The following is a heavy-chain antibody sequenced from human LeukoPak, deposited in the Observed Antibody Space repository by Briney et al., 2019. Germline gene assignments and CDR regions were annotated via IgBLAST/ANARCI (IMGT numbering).Heavy chain of an antibody. D-gene: IGHD6-6*01. CDR1: GGTFSSYA. CDR2: IIPILGIA. CDR3: AREREYSSSFLPDY. Sequence: GASVKVSCKASGGTFSSYAISWVRQAPGQGLEWMGRIIPILGIANYAQKFQGRVTITADKSTSTAYMELSSLRSEDTAVYYCAREREYSSSFLPDYWGQGTLVTVSS. V-gene: IGHV1-69*04. J-gene: IGHJ4*02.